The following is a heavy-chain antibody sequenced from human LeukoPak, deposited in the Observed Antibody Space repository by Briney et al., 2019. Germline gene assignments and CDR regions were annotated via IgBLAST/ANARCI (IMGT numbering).Heavy chain of an antibody. CDR2: IIPIFGTA. D-gene: IGHD4-23*01. CDR3: ARGGNSEIFTPAWVY. Sequence: ASVKVSCKASGGTFSSYAISWVRQAPGQGLEWMGGIIPIFGTANYAQKFQGRVTITTDESTSTAYMELSSLRSEDTAVYYCARGGNSEIFTPAWVYWGQGTLVTVSS. V-gene: IGHV1-69*05. CDR1: GGTFSSYA. J-gene: IGHJ4*02.